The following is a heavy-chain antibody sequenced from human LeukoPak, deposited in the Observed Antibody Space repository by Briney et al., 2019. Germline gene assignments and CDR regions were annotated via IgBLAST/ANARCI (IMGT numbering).Heavy chain of an antibody. CDR1: GFTFDDYA. J-gene: IGHJ5*02. V-gene: IGHV3-9*01. D-gene: IGHD6-19*01. Sequence: GGSLRLSCAASGFTFDDYAMHWVRQAPGKGLEGVSGVSWNSGSIGYADSVKGRFTISRDNAKNSLYLQMNSLRAEDTALYYCAKDSGSGYSNGWLTFDPWGQGTLVTVSS. CDR3: AKDSGSGYSNGWLTFDP. CDR2: VSWNSGSI.